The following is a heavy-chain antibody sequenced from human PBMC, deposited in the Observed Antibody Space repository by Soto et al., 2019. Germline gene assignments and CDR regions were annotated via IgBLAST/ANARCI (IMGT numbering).Heavy chain of an antibody. J-gene: IGHJ4*02. D-gene: IGHD3-3*01. V-gene: IGHV4-31*03. CDR1: GASISSAAHY. Sequence: TLSLTCTVSGASISSAAHYWSWIRQRPGEGLEWIGYISYSGTTYHSPSLKSRLLLSVDTSKNQFSLELSLVTDADTAVYYCARGPTPFWSSYTFSYFDSWGRGTLVTVSS. CDR2: ISYSGTT. CDR3: ARGPTPFWSSYTFSYFDS.